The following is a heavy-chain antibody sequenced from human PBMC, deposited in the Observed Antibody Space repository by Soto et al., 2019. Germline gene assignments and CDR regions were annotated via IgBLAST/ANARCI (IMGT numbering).Heavy chain of an antibody. V-gene: IGHV4-4*07. D-gene: IGHD3-22*01. J-gene: IGHJ4*02. CDR3: VRYEYDSSGHDDEH. CDR1: GGSITVYY. Sequence: SETLSLTCTVSGGSITVYYLNWIRQHAGRGLEWIGNISPSGTTTYNPSFKSRVIMSLDTSNNQFTLRLTSVTVADTATYYCVRYEYDSSGHDDEHWGQGTLVTVSS. CDR2: ISPSGTT.